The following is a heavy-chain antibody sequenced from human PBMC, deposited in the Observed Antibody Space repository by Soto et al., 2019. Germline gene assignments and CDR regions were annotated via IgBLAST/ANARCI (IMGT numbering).Heavy chain of an antibody. D-gene: IGHD2-21*02. CDR1: GYTFSKYG. V-gene: IGHV1-18*01. Sequence: QVPLVQSGAEVKKPGASVKVSCKTSGYTFSKYGITWIRQAPGQGLEYMGWISTYNGNTDYAQKLQGRVTMTTDTSANTAYMELRSLRSDDTAVFYCATDGVVTASAFDYWGQGTLVTVSS. J-gene: IGHJ4*02. CDR3: ATDGVVTASAFDY. CDR2: ISTYNGNT.